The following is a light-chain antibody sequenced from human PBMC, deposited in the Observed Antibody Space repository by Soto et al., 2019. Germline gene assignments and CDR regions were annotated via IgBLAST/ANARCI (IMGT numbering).Light chain of an antibody. J-gene: IGKJ1*01. Sequence: EIVMTQSPVTLSVSPGERATLSCRASQSLSSNLAWYQQKPGQAPRLLIYGASTRATGIPARFSGSGSGKEFTLTISSLQSEDFAVYYCQQYNNWPQTLGQGTTVDTK. V-gene: IGKV3-15*01. CDR2: GAS. CDR1: QSLSSN. CDR3: QQYNNWPQT.